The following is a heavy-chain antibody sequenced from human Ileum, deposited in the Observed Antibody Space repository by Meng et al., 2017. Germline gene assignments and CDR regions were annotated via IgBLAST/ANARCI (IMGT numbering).Heavy chain of an antibody. Sequence: SETLSLTCNVSGASITSLGYYWSWIRQPAGKGLEWIGRIYSRGNTNYNPSLKSRVTISVDKSKRQFSLNLSSVTAADTAMYYCARVMRHDDYAGDAFDIWGQGTMVTVSS. CDR1: GASITSLGYY. D-gene: IGHD4-17*01. CDR2: IYSRGNT. V-gene: IGHV4-61*02. CDR3: ARVMRHDDYAGDAFDI. J-gene: IGHJ3*02.